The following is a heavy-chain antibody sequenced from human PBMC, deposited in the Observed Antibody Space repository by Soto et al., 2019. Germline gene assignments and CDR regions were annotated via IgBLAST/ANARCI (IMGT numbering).Heavy chain of an antibody. V-gene: IGHV3-23*01. CDR2: ISGGGST. D-gene: IGHD6-13*01. CDR1: EFTFSSYA. Sequence: GGSLRLSCAASEFTFSSYAMSWVRQAPGKGLEWVSGISGGGSTYYADSVKGRFTISRDNSKNTLYLQMNSLGAEDTAVYYCAKDAAYSSSWFPAYWGQGTLVPVSS. CDR3: AKDAAYSSSWFPAY. J-gene: IGHJ4*02.